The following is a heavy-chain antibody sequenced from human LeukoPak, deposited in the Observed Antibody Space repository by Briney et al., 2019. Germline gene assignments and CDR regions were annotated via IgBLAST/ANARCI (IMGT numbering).Heavy chain of an antibody. V-gene: IGHV3-7*01. D-gene: IGHD3-10*01. CDR3: ARGIHASGGYGSGSYYPY. CDR2: MKQDGSEK. Sequence: GSLRPSCSTFGFPFSSHWMSWGRQAPGKGLGGVAKMKQDGSEKYYVDSVKGRFTISRDNAKNSLYLQMNSLRAEDTAVYYCARGIHASGGYGSGSYYPYWGQGTLVTVSS. J-gene: IGHJ4*02. CDR1: GFPFSSHW.